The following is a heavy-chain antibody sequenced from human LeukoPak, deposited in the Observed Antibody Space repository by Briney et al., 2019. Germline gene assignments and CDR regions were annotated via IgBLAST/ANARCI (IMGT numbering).Heavy chain of an antibody. Sequence: SETLSLTCTVSGGSISSSSYYWGWIRQPPGKGLEWIGSIYYSGSTYYNPSLKSRVTISVDTSKNQFSLKLSSVTAADTAVYYCARVGGYRTGGMDVWGQGTTVTVSS. J-gene: IGHJ6*02. CDR2: IYYSGST. D-gene: IGHD1-26*01. CDR1: GGSISSSSYY. V-gene: IGHV4-39*01. CDR3: ARVGGYRTGGMDV.